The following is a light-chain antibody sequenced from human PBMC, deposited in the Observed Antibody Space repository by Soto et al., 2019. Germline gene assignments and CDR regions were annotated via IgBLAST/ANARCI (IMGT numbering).Light chain of an antibody. J-gene: IGLJ1*01. CDR3: SSYTSSSTYV. CDR2: DVS. Sequence: QSALTQPASVSGSPGQSITISCTGTSSDVGGYNYVSWYQQHPGKAPKLMIYDVSNRPSGVSNRFSGSKSANTASLTISGLQAEDEADYYCSSYTSSSTYVFGTVTKVTVL. CDR1: SSDVGGYNY. V-gene: IGLV2-14*01.